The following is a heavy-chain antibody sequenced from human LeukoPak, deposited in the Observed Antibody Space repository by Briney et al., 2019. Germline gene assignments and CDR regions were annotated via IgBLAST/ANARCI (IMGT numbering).Heavy chain of an antibody. CDR1: GFTFSSYA. CDR3: AKSWTAAGPDY. CDR2: INDSGDVI. Sequence: GGSLRLSCAASGFTFSSYAMSWVRQAPGKGLEWVSSINDSGDVINYADSVKGRFTISRDNSKNTLYLQMNSLRAEDTAVYYCAKSWTAAGPDYWGQGTLVTVSS. J-gene: IGHJ4*02. V-gene: IGHV3-23*01. D-gene: IGHD6-13*01.